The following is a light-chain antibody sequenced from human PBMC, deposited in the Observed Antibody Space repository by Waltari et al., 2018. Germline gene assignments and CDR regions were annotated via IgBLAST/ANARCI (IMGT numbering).Light chain of an antibody. V-gene: IGLV3-21*02. CDR1: KIGSKN. Sequence: SYVLTQTPSVSVAPGQTARITCEGNKIGSKNVHWYQHKPGQAPVLVVYDDGDRPSGIPERVSGSNSGNTATRTISRVEAGDEADYYCQVWDSGSDHYVFGTVTTVTVL. J-gene: IGLJ1*01. CDR2: DDG. CDR3: QVWDSGSDHYV.